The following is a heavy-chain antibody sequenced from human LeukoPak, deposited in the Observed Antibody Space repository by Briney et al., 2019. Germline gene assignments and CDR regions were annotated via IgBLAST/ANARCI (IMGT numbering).Heavy chain of an antibody. CDR1: GYRFTSYW. CDR2: IYPGDSET. D-gene: IGHD5-24*01. CDR3: ARRARDGYNGDDY. Sequence: GASLKISCKGPGYRFTSYWIGWGRQMPGKGLEWMGSIYPGDSETRYSPSFQGQVPISADKSISTAYLQWSSLKAADTAMYYCARRARDGYNGDDYWGQGTLVTVSS. V-gene: IGHV5-51*01. J-gene: IGHJ4*02.